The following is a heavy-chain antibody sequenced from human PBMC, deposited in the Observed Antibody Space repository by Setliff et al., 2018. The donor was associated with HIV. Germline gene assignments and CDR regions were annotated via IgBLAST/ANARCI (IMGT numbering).Heavy chain of an antibody. D-gene: IGHD6-6*01. CDR2: INHSGST. V-gene: IGHV4-39*07. J-gene: IGHJ5*02. CDR1: GGSISSSIYY. CDR3: ARGASIEEYNWFDP. Sequence: LSLTCTVSGGSISSSIYYWGWIRQSPGKGLEWIGEINHSGSTKYNPSLRGRVSISVDTSKNQISLKMRSVTAADTAVYYCARGASIEEYNWFDPWGQGTLVTVSS.